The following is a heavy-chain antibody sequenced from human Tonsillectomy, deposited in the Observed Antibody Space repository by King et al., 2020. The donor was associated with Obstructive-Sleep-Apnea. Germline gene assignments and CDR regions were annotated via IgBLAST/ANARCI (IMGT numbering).Heavy chain of an antibody. D-gene: IGHD4-17*01. CDR2: ISTYNGNT. CDR1: GYTFMTYG. V-gene: IGHV1-18*01. J-gene: IGHJ6*02. Sequence: VQLVESGAEVKKPGASVKVSCKASGYTFMTYGITWVRQAPGQGLEWMGWISTYNGNTNDAQKVQDRVTMTTDTSTSTAYMELRSLRSDDTAVYYWARDHLGDYVEGYYYSYGMDVWGQGTTVTVSS. CDR3: ARDHLGDYVEGYYYSYGMDV.